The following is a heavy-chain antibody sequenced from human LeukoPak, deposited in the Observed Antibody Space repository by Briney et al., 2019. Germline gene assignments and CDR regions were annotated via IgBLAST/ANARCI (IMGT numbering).Heavy chain of an antibody. D-gene: IGHD4-17*01. CDR3: ASLTRAAYGDYV. CDR1: GFTFSSYW. CDR2: IKQDGSEK. V-gene: IGHV3-7*02. Sequence: GGSLRLSCAAPGFTFSSYWMSWVRQAPGKGLEWVANIKQDGSEKYYVDSVKGRFTISRDNAKNSLYLQMNSLRAEDTAVYYCASLTRAAYGDYVWGQGALITVSS. J-gene: IGHJ4*02.